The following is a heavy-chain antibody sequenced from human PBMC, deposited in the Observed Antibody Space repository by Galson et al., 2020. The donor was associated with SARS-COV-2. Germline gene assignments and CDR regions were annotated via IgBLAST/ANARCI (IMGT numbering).Heavy chain of an antibody. CDR2: IWYDGSNK. CDR1: GFTFSSYG. V-gene: IGHV3-33*06. D-gene: IGHD1-7*01. CDR3: AKDVRLELEVLLGYYYYMDV. Sequence: GGSLRLSCAASGFTFSSYGMHWVRQAPGKGLEWVAVIWYDGSNKYYADSVKGRFTISRDNSKNTLYLQMNSLRAEDTAVYYCAKDVRLELEVLLGYYYYMDVWGKGTTVTVSS. J-gene: IGHJ6*03.